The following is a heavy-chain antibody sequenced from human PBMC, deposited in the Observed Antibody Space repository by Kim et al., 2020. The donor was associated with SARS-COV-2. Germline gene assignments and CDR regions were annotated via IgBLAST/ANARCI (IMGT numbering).Heavy chain of an antibody. D-gene: IGHD3-22*01. Sequence: GGSLRLSCAASGFTFDDYAMHWVRQAPGKGLEWVSGISWNSGSIGYADSVKGRFTISRDNAKNSLYLQMNSLRAEDTALYYCAKDISGSGYTTYGFDYWGQGTLVTVSS. CDR3: AKDISGSGYTTYGFDY. V-gene: IGHV3-9*01. CDR2: ISWNSGSI. CDR1: GFTFDDYA. J-gene: IGHJ4*02.